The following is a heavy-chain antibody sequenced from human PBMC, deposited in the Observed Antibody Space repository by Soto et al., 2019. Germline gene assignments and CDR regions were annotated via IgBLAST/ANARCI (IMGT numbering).Heavy chain of an antibody. CDR3: VRGATHRTLLDP. Sequence: QPGGSLRLSCAASGFIFSTYNMNWVRQAPGKGLEWVSDISGSGSTSYYADSVKGRFTISRDNDKNSLYLQMNSLRDEDTAVYYCVRGATHRTLLDPWGQGTLVTVSS. CDR2: ISGSGSTS. V-gene: IGHV3-48*02. CDR1: GFIFSTYN. J-gene: IGHJ5*02. D-gene: IGHD1-26*01.